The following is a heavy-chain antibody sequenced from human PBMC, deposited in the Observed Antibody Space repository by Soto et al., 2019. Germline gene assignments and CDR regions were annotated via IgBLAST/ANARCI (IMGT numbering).Heavy chain of an antibody. CDR3: ARAGFVVVVAALTWYFDL. CDR2: IIPIFGTA. CDR1: GGTFSSYA. Sequence: QVQLVQSGAEVKKPGSSVKVSCKASGGTFSSYAISWVRQAPGQGLEWMGGIIPIFGTANYAQKFQGRVTITADESTSTAYMELSSLRSEDTAVYYCARAGFVVVVAALTWYFDLWGRGTLVTVSS. D-gene: IGHD2-15*01. V-gene: IGHV1-69*01. J-gene: IGHJ2*01.